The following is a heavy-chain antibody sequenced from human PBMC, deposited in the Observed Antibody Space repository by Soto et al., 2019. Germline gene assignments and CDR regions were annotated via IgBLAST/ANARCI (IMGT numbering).Heavy chain of an antibody. D-gene: IGHD3-10*01. V-gene: IGHV3-33*01. CDR1: GFTFSSYG. J-gene: IGHJ3*02. Sequence: AVGSLRLSCAASGFTFSSYGMHWVRQAPGKGLEWVAVIWYDGSNKYYADSVKGRFTISRDNSKNTLYLQMNSLRAEDTAVYYCASSSITMVRGVMSDAFDIWGQGTMVTVSS. CDR3: ASSSITMVRGVMSDAFDI. CDR2: IWYDGSNK.